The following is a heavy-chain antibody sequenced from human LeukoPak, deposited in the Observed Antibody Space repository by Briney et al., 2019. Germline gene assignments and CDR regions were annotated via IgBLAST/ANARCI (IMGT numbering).Heavy chain of an antibody. D-gene: IGHD3-10*01. CDR1: GFTFSSYA. CDR2: ISYDGSNK. V-gene: IGHV3-30*04. CDR3: ARANTGFDY. Sequence: GGSLRLSCAASGFTFSSYAMHWVRQAPGKVLEWVAVISYDGSNKYYADSVKGRFTISRDNSKNTLYLQMNSLRAEDTAVYYCARANTGFDYWGRGTLVTVSS. J-gene: IGHJ4*02.